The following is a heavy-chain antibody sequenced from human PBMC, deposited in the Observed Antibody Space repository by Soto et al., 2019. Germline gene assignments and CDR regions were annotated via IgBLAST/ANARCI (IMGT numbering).Heavy chain of an antibody. J-gene: IGHJ5*02. CDR3: ARVSDFWSGYSLAWFDP. CDR2: ISAYNGNT. CDR1: GYTFTSYG. Sequence: ASVXVSCKASGYTFTSYGISWVRQAPGQGLEWMGWISAYNGNTNYAQKLQGRVTMTTDTSTSTAYMELRSLRSDDTAVYYCARVSDFWSGYSLAWFDPWGQGTLVTVSS. D-gene: IGHD3-3*01. V-gene: IGHV1-18*01.